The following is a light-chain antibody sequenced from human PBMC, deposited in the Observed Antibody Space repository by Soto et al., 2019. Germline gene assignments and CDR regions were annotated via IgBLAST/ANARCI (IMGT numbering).Light chain of an antibody. CDR2: EVS. J-gene: IGLJ3*02. Sequence: QSALTQPPSASGSPGQSVTISCTGTSSDVGGYNYVSWYQQHPGKAPKLMIYEVSKRPSGVPDRFSASKSGNTASLTVSGLQAEDEADYYCSSYAGGDSPVLFGGGTKVTVL. V-gene: IGLV2-8*01. CDR3: SSYAGGDSPVL. CDR1: SSDVGGYNY.